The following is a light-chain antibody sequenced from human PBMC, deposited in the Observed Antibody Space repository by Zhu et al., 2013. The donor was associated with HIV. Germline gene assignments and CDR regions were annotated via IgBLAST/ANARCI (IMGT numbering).Light chain of an antibody. J-gene: IGKJ3*01. CDR1: QSVSSSY. CDR3: QQYGSSTGFT. Sequence: EIVLTQSPGTLSLSPGERAILSCRASQSVSSSYLAWYQQKPGQAPRLLIYGASSRATGIPDRFSGSGSGTDFTLTISRLEPEDFAVYYCQQYGSSTGFTFGPGTKVDIK. V-gene: IGKV3-20*01. CDR2: GAS.